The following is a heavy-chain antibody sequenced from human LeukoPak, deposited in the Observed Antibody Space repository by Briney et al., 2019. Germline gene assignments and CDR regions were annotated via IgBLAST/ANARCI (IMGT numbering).Heavy chain of an antibody. V-gene: IGHV1-69*06. D-gene: IGHD6-19*01. J-gene: IGHJ4*02. CDR2: IIPIFGTA. CDR3: ATGRIAVAGNLPPDY. Sequence: SVKVSCKASGGTFSSYAISWVRQAPGQGLEWMGGIIPIFGTANYAQKFQGRVTMTEDTSTDTAYMELSSLRSEDTAVYYCATGRIAVAGNLPPDYWGQGTLVTVSS. CDR1: GGTFSSYA.